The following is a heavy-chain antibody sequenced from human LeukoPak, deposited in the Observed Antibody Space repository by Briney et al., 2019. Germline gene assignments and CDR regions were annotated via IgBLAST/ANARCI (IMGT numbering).Heavy chain of an antibody. V-gene: IGHV4-31*03. CDR1: GGSISSGGYY. Sequence: PQTLSLTCTVSGGSISSGGYYWRWLRQHPGKGLEWIGYIYYSGSTYYNPSLKSRVTISVDTSKNQFSLKLSSVTAADTAVYYCARDKRGYSYGADWGQGTLVTVSS. D-gene: IGHD5-18*01. CDR3: ARDKRGYSYGAD. CDR2: IYYSGST. J-gene: IGHJ4*02.